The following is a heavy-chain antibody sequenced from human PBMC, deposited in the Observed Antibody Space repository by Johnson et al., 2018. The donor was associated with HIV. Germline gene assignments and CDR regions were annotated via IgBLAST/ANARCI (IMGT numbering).Heavy chain of an antibody. D-gene: IGHD2/OR15-2a*01. CDR1: GFTVSINY. CDR2: IYSGGYT. J-gene: IGHJ3*02. Sequence: VLLVESGGGLIQPGGSLRLSCAASGFTVSINYMSWVRQAPGKGLEWVSVIYSGGYTYYADSVKGRFTISRDNSKNTLYLQMNSLRAEDTAVYYCAREGKYLAGAEDAFDIWGQGTMVTVSS. CDR3: AREGKYLAGAEDAFDI. V-gene: IGHV3-66*03.